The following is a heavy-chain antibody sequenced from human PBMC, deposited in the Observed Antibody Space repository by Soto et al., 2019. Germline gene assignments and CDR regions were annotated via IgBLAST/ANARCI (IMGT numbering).Heavy chain of an antibody. CDR1: GWTFASYG. D-gene: IGHD3-3*01. Sequence: AAVQVSCKASGWTFASYGIRGLRPAPGQGLEWVGWISAYNSNTNYAQKLQGRVTMTTDTSTSTAYMELRSLRSDDTAVYYCARDKVDFWSGYYNDGFDPWGQGSLVTVSS. CDR2: ISAYNSNT. V-gene: IGHV1-18*01. J-gene: IGHJ5*02. CDR3: ARDKVDFWSGYYNDGFDP.